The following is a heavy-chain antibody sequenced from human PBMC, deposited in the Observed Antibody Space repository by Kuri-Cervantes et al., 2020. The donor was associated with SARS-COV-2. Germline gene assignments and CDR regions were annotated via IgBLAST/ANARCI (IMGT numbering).Heavy chain of an antibody. CDR2: ISYDGSNK. V-gene: IGHV3-30-3*01. Sequence: SCAASGFTFSSYAMHWVRQAPGKGLEWVAVISYDGSNKYYADSVKGRFTISRDNSKNTLYLQMNSLRAEDTAVYYCSRTFSGSYWGYFDYWGQGTLVTVSS. CDR3: SRTFSGSYWGYFDY. D-gene: IGHD1-26*01. J-gene: IGHJ4*02. CDR1: GFTFSSYA.